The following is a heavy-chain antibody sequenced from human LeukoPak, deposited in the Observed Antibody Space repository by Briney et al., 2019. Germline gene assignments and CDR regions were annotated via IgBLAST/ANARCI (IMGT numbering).Heavy chain of an antibody. V-gene: IGHV4-59*08. J-gene: IGHJ6*03. CDR1: GGSISSYY. CDR3: ARTPRIEPYFYMDV. D-gene: IGHD2-15*01. CDR2: IYSSGST. Sequence: PSETLSLTCTVSGGSISSYYWNWIRQSPGKGLEWIGHIYSSGSTNYNPSLKSRLTMSVDTSKNHFSLKSSSVTAADTAVYFCARTPRIEPYFYMDVWGNGTAVTVSS.